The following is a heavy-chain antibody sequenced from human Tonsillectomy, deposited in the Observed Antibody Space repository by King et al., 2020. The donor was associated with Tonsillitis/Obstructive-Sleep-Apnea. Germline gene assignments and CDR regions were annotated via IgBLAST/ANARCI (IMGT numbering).Heavy chain of an antibody. Sequence: VQLVESGAEVKKPGESLRISCKGSGYSFTNYWITWVRQMPGKGLEWMGRIDPSDSYTNYSPSFQGHVTISADKSIKTAYLQWSSLKASDTAMYYCARVACSSASCYTENWLDLWGQGTLVTVSS. CDR3: ARVACSSASCYTENWLDL. J-gene: IGHJ5*02. V-gene: IGHV5-10-1*03. D-gene: IGHD2-2*02. CDR2: IDPSDSYT. CDR1: GYSFTNYW.